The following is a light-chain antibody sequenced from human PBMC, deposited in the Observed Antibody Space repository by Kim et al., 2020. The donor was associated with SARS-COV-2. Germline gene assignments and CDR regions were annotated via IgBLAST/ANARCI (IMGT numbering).Light chain of an antibody. V-gene: IGLV3-21*04. Sequence: APGETARITCGGNNIGSKSVHWYQQEPGQAPVLVIYYDSDRPSGIPERFSGSNSGNTATLTISRVEAGDEADYYCQVWDSSSDHVVFGGGTQLTVL. CDR2: YDS. J-gene: IGLJ2*01. CDR3: QVWDSSSDHVV. CDR1: NIGSKS.